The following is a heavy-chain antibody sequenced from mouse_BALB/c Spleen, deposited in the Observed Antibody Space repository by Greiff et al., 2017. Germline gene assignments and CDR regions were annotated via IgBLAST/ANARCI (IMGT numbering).Heavy chain of an antibody. CDR2: ISYSGST. J-gene: IGHJ2*01. D-gene: IGHD1-1*01. V-gene: IGHV3-8*02. Sequence: VQLQQSGPSLVKPSQTLSLTCSVTGDSITSGYWNWIRKFPGNKLEYMGYISYSGSTYYNPSLKSRISITRDTSKNQYYLQLNSVTTEDTATYYCARYRYYGSSYVGDYFDYWGQGTTLTVSS. CDR1: GDSITSGY. CDR3: ARYRYYGSSYVGDYFDY.